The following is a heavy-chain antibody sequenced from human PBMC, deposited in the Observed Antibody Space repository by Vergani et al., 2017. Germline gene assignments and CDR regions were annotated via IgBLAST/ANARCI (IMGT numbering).Heavy chain of an antibody. CDR3: ASTECFILRYFHWAL. V-gene: IGHV4-39*01. J-gene: IGHJ4*02. CDR2: IYHSGGA. D-gene: IGHD3-9*01. CDR1: GGSITSSSYY. Sequence: QLHLQESGPGLVKPSETLSLTCTVSGGSITSSSYYWGWIRQPPGKGLEWIGNIYHSGGAYYNASLKCRVTISVDTSKNLFSLEVTSVTAADTSIYFCASTECFILRYFHWALWGQGTLVTVSS.